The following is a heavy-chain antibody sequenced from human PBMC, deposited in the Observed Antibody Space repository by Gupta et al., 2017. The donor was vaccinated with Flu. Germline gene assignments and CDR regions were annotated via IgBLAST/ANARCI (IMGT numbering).Heavy chain of an antibody. CDR3: TKGGGSSWNYYNGMDV. D-gene: IGHD6-13*01. J-gene: IGHJ6*02. V-gene: IGHV1-3*01. Sequence: QVQLVQSGAEVKKPGASVTVSCKASGYTFTTYALHWVRQAPGQGLEWMGWINAGNGNTKYSQKFQGRVTITRDTSANTAYLELSSLRSEDTAVYYCTKGGGSSWNYYNGMDVWGQGTTVTVPS. CDR1: GYTFTTYA. CDR2: INAGNGNT.